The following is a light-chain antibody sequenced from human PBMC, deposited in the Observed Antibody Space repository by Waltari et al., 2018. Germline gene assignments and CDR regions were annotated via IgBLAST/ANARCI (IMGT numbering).Light chain of an antibody. J-gene: IGLJ3*02. CDR1: NIGSYS. Sequence: SYVLTQPPSVSVAPGQTARITCGGNNIGSYSVHWYQQKPGQAPVLVVYEDSDRPSAIPERFSGSNSGNTATLTISRVEAGDEADYYCQVWDSSSDHRVFGGGTKLTVL. CDR2: EDS. CDR3: QVWDSSSDHRV. V-gene: IGLV3-21*02.